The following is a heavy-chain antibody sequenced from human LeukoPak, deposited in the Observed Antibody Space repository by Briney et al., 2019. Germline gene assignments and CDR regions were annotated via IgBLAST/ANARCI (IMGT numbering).Heavy chain of an antibody. CDR2: ISAYNGNT. J-gene: IGHJ4*02. V-gene: IGHV1-18*01. Sequence: ASVKVSCKASGYTFTSYGISWVRQAPGQGLEWMGWISAYNGNTNYAQKLQGRVTMTTDTSTSTAYMELRSLRSDDTAVYYCARVVLWWSPPTWKYYFDYWGQGTLVTVS. CDR3: ARVVLWWSPPTWKYYFDY. CDR1: GYTFTSYG. D-gene: IGHD3-10*01.